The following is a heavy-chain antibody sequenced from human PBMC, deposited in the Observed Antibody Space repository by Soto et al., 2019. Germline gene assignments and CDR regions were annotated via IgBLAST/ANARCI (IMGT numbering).Heavy chain of an antibody. CDR1: GDTFTSYD. CDR3: ARSSVGNFGIIIEGSNWFNP. J-gene: IGHJ5*02. Sequence: ASVKVSCKAPGDTFTSYDLNLVRQAPGQGLEWMVVINPHGGSKKYAQKFQCRITMTRDTSRSTVYMELSSLRSEDTAIYYCARSSVGNFGIIIEGSNWFNPWRQGALVTVS. D-gene: IGHD3-3*01. CDR2: INPHGGSK. V-gene: IGHV1-46*01.